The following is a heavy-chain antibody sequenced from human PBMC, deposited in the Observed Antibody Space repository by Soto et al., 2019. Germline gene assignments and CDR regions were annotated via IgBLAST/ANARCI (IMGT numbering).Heavy chain of an antibody. CDR3: ARHYSSGSRNWFDP. V-gene: IGHV4-39*01. J-gene: IGHJ5*02. CDR1: GGSINSSSYF. D-gene: IGHD6-19*01. CDR2: IYYSGST. Sequence: SETLSLTCSVSGGSINSSSYFWGWVRQPPGKGLEWIGSIYYSGSTNYNPSLRSRVTISVDTSKNQFSLKLSSVTAADTAVFYCARHYSSGSRNWFDPWGQGTLVTVSS.